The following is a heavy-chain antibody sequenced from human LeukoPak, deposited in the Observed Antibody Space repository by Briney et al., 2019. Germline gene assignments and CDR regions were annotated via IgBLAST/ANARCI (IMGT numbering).Heavy chain of an antibody. V-gene: IGHV3-30*18. J-gene: IGHJ4*02. Sequence: GGSLRLSCAASGITFSSYGMHWVRQAPGKGLEWVAVISYDGSNKYYADSVKGRFTISRDNSKNTLYLQMNSLRAEDTAVYYCAKDGRIAAAGTRGRQPFDYWGQGTLVTVSS. CDR2: ISYDGSNK. CDR1: GITFSSYG. CDR3: AKDGRIAAAGTRGRQPFDY. D-gene: IGHD6-13*01.